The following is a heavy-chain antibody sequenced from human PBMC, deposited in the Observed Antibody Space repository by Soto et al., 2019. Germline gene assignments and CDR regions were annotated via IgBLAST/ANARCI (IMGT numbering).Heavy chain of an antibody. V-gene: IGHV1-69*13. CDR2: IIPIFGTA. CDR1: GGTFSSYA. CDR3: ARQHDYGDYAHPG. J-gene: IGHJ4*02. D-gene: IGHD4-17*01. Sequence: VASVKVSCKASGGTFSSYAISWVRQAPGQGLEWMGGIIPIFGTANYAQKFQGRVTITADESTSTAYMELSSLRSEDTAVYYCARQHDYGDYAHPGWGQGTLVPVSS.